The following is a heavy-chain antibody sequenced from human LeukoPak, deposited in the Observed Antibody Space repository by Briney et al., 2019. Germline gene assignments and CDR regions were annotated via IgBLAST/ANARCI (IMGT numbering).Heavy chain of an antibody. J-gene: IGHJ4*02. D-gene: IGHD2-2*02. CDR2: IYHSGST. CDR3: ARSLTYYTKAFDY. CDR1: GGSISGSNW. Sequence: PSGTLSLTCAVSGGSISGSNWWSWVRQSPGKGLEWIGEIYHSGSTNYNPSLKSRVTISVDTSKNQFSLKLSSVTAADTAVYYCARSLTYYTKAFDYWGQGTLVTVSS. V-gene: IGHV4-4*02.